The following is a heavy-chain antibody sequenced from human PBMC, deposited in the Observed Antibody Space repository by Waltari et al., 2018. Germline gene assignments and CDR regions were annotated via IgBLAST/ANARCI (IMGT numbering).Heavy chain of an antibody. J-gene: IGHJ3*02. Sequence: QVQLQESGPGLVKPSETLSLTCAVSGYSISSGYYWGWIRQPPGKGLEWIGSIYHSGSTYDNPSLKSRVTISVDTSKNQFSLKLSSVTAADTAVYYCAREVLRFLEWLSDAFDIWGQGTMVTVSS. D-gene: IGHD3-3*01. CDR2: IYHSGST. V-gene: IGHV4-38-2*02. CDR3: AREVLRFLEWLSDAFDI. CDR1: GYSISSGYY.